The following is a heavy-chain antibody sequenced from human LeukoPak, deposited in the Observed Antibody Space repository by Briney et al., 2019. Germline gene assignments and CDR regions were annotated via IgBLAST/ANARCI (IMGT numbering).Heavy chain of an antibody. CDR2: MNPNSGNT. D-gene: IGHD1-26*01. CDR3: AICYSGSYFRTPNKLCAFDI. CDR1: GYTFTSYD. Sequence: ASVKVSCKASGYTFTSYDINWVRQATGQGLEWMGWMNPNSGNTGYAQKFQGRVTITRNTSISTAYMELSSLRSEGTAVYYCAICYSGSYFRTPNKLCAFDIWGQGTVVTVSS. J-gene: IGHJ3*02. V-gene: IGHV1-8*03.